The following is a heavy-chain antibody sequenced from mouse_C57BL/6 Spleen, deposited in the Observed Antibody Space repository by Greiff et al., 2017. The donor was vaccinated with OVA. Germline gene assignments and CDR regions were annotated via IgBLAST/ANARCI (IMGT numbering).Heavy chain of an antibody. V-gene: IGHV1-75*01. CDR3: ARSGGYDGGCDY. Sequence: QVQLQQSGPELVKPGASVKISCKASGYTFTDYYINWVKQRPGQGLEWIGWIFPGSGSTYYNEKFKGKATLTVDKSSSTAYMLLSSLTSEDSAVYFWARSGGYDGGCDYWGQGTTLTVSA. J-gene: IGHJ2*01. CDR2: IFPGSGST. D-gene: IGHD2-2*01. CDR1: GYTFTDYY.